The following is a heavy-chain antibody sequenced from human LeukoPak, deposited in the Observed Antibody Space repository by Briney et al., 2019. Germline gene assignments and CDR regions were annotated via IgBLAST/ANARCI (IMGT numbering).Heavy chain of an antibody. CDR3: ARPLRSTGYPRAFD. J-gene: IGHJ3*02. D-gene: IGHD2-2*01. CDR2: IYYSRST. Sequence: SQTLSLTCTVSGGSITDDDYYWSWIRQPPGKGLEWIGDIYYSRSTSYNPSLKSRVTISLDLSKNKFSLKLTSVTAADTAFYYCARPLRSTGYPRAFD. CDR1: GGSITDDDYY. V-gene: IGHV4-30-4*08.